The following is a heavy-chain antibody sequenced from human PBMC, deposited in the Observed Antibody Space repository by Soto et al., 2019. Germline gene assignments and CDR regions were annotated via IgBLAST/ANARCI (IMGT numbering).Heavy chain of an antibody. CDR1: GGSISSYY. CDR3: ASNYYDSSGYYYDY. V-gene: IGHV4-59*08. J-gene: IGHJ4*02. Sequence: SETLSLTCTVSGGSISSYYWSWIRQPPGKGLEWIGYIYYSGSTNYNPSLKSRVTISVDTSKNQFSLKLSSVTAADTAVYYCASNYYDSSGYYYDYRGQGTPVTVSS. CDR2: IYYSGST. D-gene: IGHD3-22*01.